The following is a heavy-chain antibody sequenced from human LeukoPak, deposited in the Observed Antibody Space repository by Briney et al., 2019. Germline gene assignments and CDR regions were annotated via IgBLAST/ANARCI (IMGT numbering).Heavy chain of an antibody. V-gene: IGHV3-33*01. Sequence: PGRSLRLSCAASGFTFSSYGMHWVRQAPGKGLEWVAVIWYDGSNKYYADSVKGRFTISRDNSKNTLYLRMNSLRAEDTAVYYCAREGRIAVAEALGRYYFDYWGQGTLVTVSS. CDR2: IWYDGSNK. J-gene: IGHJ4*02. CDR1: GFTFSSYG. CDR3: AREGRIAVAEALGRYYFDY. D-gene: IGHD6-19*01.